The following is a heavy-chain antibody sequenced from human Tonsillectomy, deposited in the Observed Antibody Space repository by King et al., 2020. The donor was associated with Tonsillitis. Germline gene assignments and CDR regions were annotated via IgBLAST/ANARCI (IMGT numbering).Heavy chain of an antibody. V-gene: IGHV3-23*04. CDR1: GFTFSSYA. Sequence: VQLVESGGGLVQPGESLRLSCAASGFTFSSYAMSWVRQAPGKGLEWVSVISGSGGSTYYADSVKSRFTISRDNSKNTRFLQMNSLRAEDTAVDYCAKDDYGGNGYFDYWGQGTLVTVSS. J-gene: IGHJ4*02. D-gene: IGHD4-23*01. CDR2: ISGSGGST. CDR3: AKDDYGGNGYFDY.